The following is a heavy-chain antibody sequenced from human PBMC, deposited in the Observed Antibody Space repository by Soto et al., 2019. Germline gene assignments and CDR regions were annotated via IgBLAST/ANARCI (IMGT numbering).Heavy chain of an antibody. V-gene: IGHV4-61*01. CDR1: GGSVSNKTYY. CDR3: ARTTAVPNTLRSRYFFDY. Sequence: SETLSLTCSVSGGSVSNKTYYWSWIRQPPGKRLEWIGYVYYSGTTNYNPSLKSRVTISVDLSKNQFSLRLSSVTTADTALYFCARTTAVPNTLRSRYFFDYWGQGTLVTVSS. J-gene: IGHJ4*02. CDR2: VYYSGTT. D-gene: IGHD4-17*01.